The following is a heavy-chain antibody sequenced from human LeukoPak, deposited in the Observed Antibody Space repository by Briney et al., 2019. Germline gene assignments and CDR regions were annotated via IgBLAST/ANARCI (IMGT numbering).Heavy chain of an antibody. D-gene: IGHD2-15*01. J-gene: IGHJ4*02. CDR3: ASRSSVAASGPG. CDR1: GFTVSSNY. CDR2: ISSSSSYI. V-gene: IGHV3-21*01. Sequence: GGSLRLSCAASGFTVSSNYMSWVRQAPGKGLEWVSSISSSSSYIYYADSVKGRFTIPRDNAKNSLYLQMSSLRAEDTALYYCASRSSVAASGPGWGQGTLVTVSS.